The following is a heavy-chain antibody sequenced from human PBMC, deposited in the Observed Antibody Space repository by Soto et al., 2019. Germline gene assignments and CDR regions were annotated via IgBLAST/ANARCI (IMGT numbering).Heavy chain of an antibody. CDR1: GYTFKAYA. Sequence: ASVKVSCKGSGYTFKAYAMHWVRQAPGHRLEWMGWINSGNGKTKYSQKFQDRVTITSDTSAKTAYMELRSLGSEDTAVYYCARESSELRVFGVLNPSFGMDAWGQGTTVTVSS. D-gene: IGHD2-8*01. CDR3: ARESSELRVFGVLNPSFGMDA. J-gene: IGHJ6*02. V-gene: IGHV1-3*01. CDR2: INSGNGKT.